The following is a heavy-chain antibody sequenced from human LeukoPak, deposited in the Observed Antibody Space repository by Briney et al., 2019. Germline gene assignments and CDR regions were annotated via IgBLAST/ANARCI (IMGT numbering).Heavy chain of an antibody. CDR3: ARERYYYDSSGFDY. CDR1: GFTFSSYS. V-gene: IGHV3-21*01. CDR2: ISSSSSYI. D-gene: IGHD3-22*01. Sequence: GGSLRLSCAASGFTFSSYSMNWVRQAPGKGLEWVSSISSSSSYIYYAYSVKGRFTISRDNAKNSLYLQMNSLRAEDTAVYYCARERYYYDSSGFDYWGQGTLVTVSS. J-gene: IGHJ4*02.